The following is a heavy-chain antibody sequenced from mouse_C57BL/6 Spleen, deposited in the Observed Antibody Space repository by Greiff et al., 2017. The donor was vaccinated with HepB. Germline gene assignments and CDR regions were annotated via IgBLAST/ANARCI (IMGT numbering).Heavy chain of an antibody. J-gene: IGHJ3*01. Sequence: VKLVESGPELVKPGASVKLSCKASGYTFTSYDINWVKQRPGQGLEWIGWIYPRDGSTKYNEKFKGKATLTVDTSSSTAYMELHSLTSEDSAVYFCYRGFAYWGQGTLVTVSA. CDR3: YRGFAY. CDR1: GYTFTSYD. D-gene: IGHD2-12*01. V-gene: IGHV1-85*01. CDR2: IYPRDGST.